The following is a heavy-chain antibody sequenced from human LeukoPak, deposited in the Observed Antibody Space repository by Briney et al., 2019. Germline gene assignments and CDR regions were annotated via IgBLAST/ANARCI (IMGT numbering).Heavy chain of an antibody. CDR3: ARDGAVAASDY. Sequence: PGGSLRLSCAASGFTFRNHWMIWVRQAPGKGLEWVANIKQDGSEKYYVDSVKGRFTISRDNAKNSLYLQMNSLRAEDTAVCYCARDGAVAASDYWGQGTLVTVSS. D-gene: IGHD6-19*01. CDR2: IKQDGSEK. J-gene: IGHJ4*02. V-gene: IGHV3-7*01. CDR1: GFTFRNHW.